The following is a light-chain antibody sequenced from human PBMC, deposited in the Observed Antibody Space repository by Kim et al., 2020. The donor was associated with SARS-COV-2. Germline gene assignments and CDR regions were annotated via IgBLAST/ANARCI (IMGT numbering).Light chain of an antibody. Sequence: SYELTQPPSVSVAPGKTASIACGGNNIGDKSVHWYQQKPGQAPVVVINYDSDRPSGIPDRFSGFNSGNSATLTISGVEAGDEADYYCQVWDSSSDHGVFGGGTQLPVL. J-gene: IGLJ2*01. CDR3: QVWDSSSDHGV. CDR2: YDS. V-gene: IGLV3-21*01. CDR1: NIGDKS.